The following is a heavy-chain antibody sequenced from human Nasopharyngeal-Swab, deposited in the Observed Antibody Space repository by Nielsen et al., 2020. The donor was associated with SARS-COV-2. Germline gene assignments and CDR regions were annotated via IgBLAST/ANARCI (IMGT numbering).Heavy chain of an antibody. CDR3: ARNGRSSSWSRAAGGYYYYMDF. CDR2: IYHSGST. V-gene: IGHV4-4*02. J-gene: IGHJ6*03. D-gene: IGHD6-13*01. Sequence: WIRQPPGKGLEWIGEIYHSGSTNYNPSLKSRVTISVDKSKNQFSLKLSSVTAADTAVYYCARNGRSSSWSRAAGGYYYYMDFFFKVTTVTVSS.